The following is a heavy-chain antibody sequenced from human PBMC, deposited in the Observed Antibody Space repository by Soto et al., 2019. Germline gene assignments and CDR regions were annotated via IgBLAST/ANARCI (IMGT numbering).Heavy chain of an antibody. CDR2: IYPGDSDT. Sequence: GESLKISCKGSGYSFTSYWIGWVRQMPGKGLEWMGIIYPGDSDTRYSPSFQGQVTISADKSISTAYLQWSSLKASDTAMYYCARPRGEQWLPRAAFDIWGQGTMVTVSS. D-gene: IGHD6-19*01. CDR1: GYSFTSYW. V-gene: IGHV5-51*01. J-gene: IGHJ3*02. CDR3: ARPRGEQWLPRAAFDI.